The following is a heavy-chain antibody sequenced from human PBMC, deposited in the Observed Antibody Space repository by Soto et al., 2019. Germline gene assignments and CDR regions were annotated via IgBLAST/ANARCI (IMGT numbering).Heavy chain of an antibody. V-gene: IGHV3-66*01. CDR2: INSGGST. Sequence: EVQLVESGGGLVQPGGSLRLSCAASGFTVSVNLMNWVRQAPGKGLEWVSVINSGGSTDYPDSVKCRFTISRDISKNTLYLQMKSLRAEDTAVYYCARENYYYGMDVWGQGTTVTVSS. CDR1: GFTVSVNL. J-gene: IGHJ6*02. CDR3: ARENYYYGMDV.